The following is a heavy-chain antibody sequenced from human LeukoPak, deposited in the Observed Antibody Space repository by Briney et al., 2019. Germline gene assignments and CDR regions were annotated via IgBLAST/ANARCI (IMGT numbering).Heavy chain of an antibody. V-gene: IGHV3-21*04. CDR1: GFTFSSYS. CDR3: AKDVKGSYGMDV. Sequence: GGSLRLSCAASGFTFSSYSMNWVRQAPGKGLEWVSSISSSSSYIYYADSVKGRFTISRDYSKNTLYLQMNSLRADDTAVYYCAKDVKGSYGMDVWGQGTTVTVSS. CDR2: ISSSSSYI. J-gene: IGHJ6*02.